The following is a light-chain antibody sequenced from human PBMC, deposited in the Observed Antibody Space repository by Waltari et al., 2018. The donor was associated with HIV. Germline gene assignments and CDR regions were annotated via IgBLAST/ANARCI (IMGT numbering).Light chain of an antibody. CDR1: SSNIGTNY. CDR3: VAWDDTLSGPV. J-gene: IGLJ2*01. V-gene: IGLV1-47*01. Sequence: QSLLTQPPSASGTPGQRVTISCSGSSSNIGTNYVSWYQQLTGTAPKLLIDMDDQRTSGVPDRLSASNSGSSASLDISGLRSEDETDYYCVAWDDTLSGPVFGGGTKLTVL. CDR2: MDD.